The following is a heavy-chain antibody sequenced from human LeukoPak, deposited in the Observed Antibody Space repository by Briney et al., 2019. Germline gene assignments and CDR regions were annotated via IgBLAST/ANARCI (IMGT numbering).Heavy chain of an antibody. CDR3: ARVEWELPFDI. CDR1: GYTFTSYA. CDR2: INAGNGNT. V-gene: IGHV1-3*01. J-gene: IGHJ3*02. Sequence: AASVKVSCKASGYTFTSYAMHWVRQAPGQRLEWMGWINAGNGNTKYSQKFQGRVTITRDTSASTAYMELSSLRSEDTAVYYCARVEWELPFDIWGQGTMVTVSS. D-gene: IGHD1-26*01.